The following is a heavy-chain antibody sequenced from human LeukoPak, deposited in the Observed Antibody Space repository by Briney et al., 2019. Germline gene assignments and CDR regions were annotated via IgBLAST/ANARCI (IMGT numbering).Heavy chain of an antibody. CDR2: MNPNSGNT. CDR3: ARGGYSSGWYDH. D-gene: IGHD6-19*01. V-gene: IGHV1-8*01. Sequence: ASVKVSCKASGYTFTSYDINWVRQATGQGLEWMGWMNPNSGNTGHAQKFQGRVTMTRNTSISTAYMELSSLRSEDTAVYYCARGGYSSGWYDHWGQGTLVTVSS. J-gene: IGHJ4*02. CDR1: GYTFTSYD.